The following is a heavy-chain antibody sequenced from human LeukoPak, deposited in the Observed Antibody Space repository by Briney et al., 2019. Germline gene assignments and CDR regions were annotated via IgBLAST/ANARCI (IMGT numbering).Heavy chain of an antibody. Sequence: ASVKVSCKASGGTFSSYAISWVRQAPGQGLEWMGGIIPIFGTANYAQKFQGRVTITADESTSTAYMELSSLRSEDTAVYYCVRERGRVAAAGPGYFQHWGQGTLVTVSS. CDR2: IIPIFGTA. V-gene: IGHV1-69*13. D-gene: IGHD6-13*01. J-gene: IGHJ1*01. CDR3: VRERGRVAAAGPGYFQH. CDR1: GGTFSSYA.